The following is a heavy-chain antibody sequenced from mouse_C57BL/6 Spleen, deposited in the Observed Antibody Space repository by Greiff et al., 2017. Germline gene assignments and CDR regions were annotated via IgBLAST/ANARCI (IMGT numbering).Heavy chain of an antibody. J-gene: IGHJ2*01. CDR1: GYTFTNYE. Sequence: QVQLQQSGAELVRPGASVTLSCKASGYTFTNYEMHWVKQTPVHGLEWIGAIDPETGGTAYNQKFKGKAILTADKSSSTAYMELRSLTSEDSAVYYCTRLSNYYFDYWGQGTTLTVSS. D-gene: IGHD2-5*01. V-gene: IGHV1-15*01. CDR2: IDPETGGT. CDR3: TRLSNYYFDY.